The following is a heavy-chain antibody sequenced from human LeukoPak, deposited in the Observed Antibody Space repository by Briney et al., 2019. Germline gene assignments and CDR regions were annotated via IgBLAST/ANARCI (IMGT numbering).Heavy chain of an antibody. J-gene: IGHJ4*02. CDR3: AGPPQAGPFDY. CDR2: IKPDGSET. Sequence: PGGSLRLSCAASGFIFSNYWMSWVSQAPGKRLEWVANIKPDGSETNYVDSLKGRFTISRDNAKNSVYLQMNRLRAEDTAVYYCAGPPQAGPFDYWGQGVPISVPS. V-gene: IGHV3-7*01. CDR1: GFIFSNYW. D-gene: IGHD6-19*01.